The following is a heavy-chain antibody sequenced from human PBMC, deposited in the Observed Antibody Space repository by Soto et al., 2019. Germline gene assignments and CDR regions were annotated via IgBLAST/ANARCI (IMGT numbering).Heavy chain of an antibody. V-gene: IGHV1-69*13. CDR2: IIPIFGTA. D-gene: IGHD5-18*01. CDR1: GGTFSSYA. J-gene: IGHJ6*02. CDR3: AREEQLPPFTPRDYYYYGMDV. Sequence: SVKVSCKASGGTFSSYAISWVRQAPGQGLEWMGGIIPIFGTANYAQKFQGRVTITADESTSTAYMELSSLRSEDTAVYYCAREEQLPPFTPRDYYYYGMDVWGQGTTVTVSS.